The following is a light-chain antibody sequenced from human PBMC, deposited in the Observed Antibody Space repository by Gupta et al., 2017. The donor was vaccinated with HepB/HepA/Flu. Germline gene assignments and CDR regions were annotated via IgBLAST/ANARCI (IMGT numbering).Light chain of an antibody. V-gene: IGKV1-5*03. CDR3: QQALHFPHT. J-gene: IGKJ4*01. CDR2: RAS. Sequence: DIQMTQSPSTLSASVGDRVTITCRASQSIVDYLAWYQQRPGKAPKLLIYRASSLPSGVPSRFSGSGSGTEFTLTINGLQADDFASYYCQQALHFPHTFGRGTKLEIK. CDR1: QSIVDY.